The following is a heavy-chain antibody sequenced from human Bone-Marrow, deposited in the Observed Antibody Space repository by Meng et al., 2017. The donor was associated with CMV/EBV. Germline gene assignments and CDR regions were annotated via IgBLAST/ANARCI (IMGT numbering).Heavy chain of an antibody. J-gene: IGHJ6*02. CDR2: IYYSGSA. CDR3: ARGKGVFGVVMSRSYYYYGMDV. Sequence: SETLSLTCTVSGGSISTTSYYWGWVRQPPGKGLEWIGNIYYSGSAYYNPSLKSRVTISVDTSKNQFSLKLSSVTAADTAVYYCARGKGVFGVVMSRSYYYYGMDVWGQGTTVTVSS. V-gene: IGHV4-39*01. D-gene: IGHD3-3*01. CDR1: GGSISTTSYY.